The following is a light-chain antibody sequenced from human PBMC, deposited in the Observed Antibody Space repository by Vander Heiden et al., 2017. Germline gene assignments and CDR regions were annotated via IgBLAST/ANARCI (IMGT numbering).Light chain of an antibody. J-gene: IGLJ3*02. Sequence: SSVLPQPPSAPVAPGQTARITCGGNNIGSKSVHWYQQKPGQAPVLVVYDDSDRPSGIPERFSGSNSGNTATLTISRVEAGDEADYYCQVWDSSSDHPWVFGGGTKLTVL. CDR2: DDS. CDR3: QVWDSSSDHPWV. CDR1: NIGSKS. V-gene: IGLV3-21*02.